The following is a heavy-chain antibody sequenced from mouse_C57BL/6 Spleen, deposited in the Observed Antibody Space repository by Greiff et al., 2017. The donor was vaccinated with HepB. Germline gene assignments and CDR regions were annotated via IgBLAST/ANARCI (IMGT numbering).Heavy chain of an antibody. CDR2: ISYDGSN. CDR3: ARDYYGNYEGNAMDY. CDR1: GYSITSGYY. V-gene: IGHV3-6*01. Sequence: EVKLMESGPGLVKPSQSLSLTCSVTGYSITSGYYWNWIRQFPGNKLEWMGYISYDGSNNYNPSLKNRISITRDTSKNQFFLKLNSVTTEDTATYYCARDYYGNYEGNAMDYWGQGTSVTVSS. D-gene: IGHD2-1*01. J-gene: IGHJ4*01.